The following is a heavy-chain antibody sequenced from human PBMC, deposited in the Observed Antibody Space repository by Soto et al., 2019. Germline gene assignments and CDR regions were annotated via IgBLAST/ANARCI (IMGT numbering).Heavy chain of an antibody. Sequence: GASVKVSCKASGYTFTAYPMHWVRQAPGQRLEWMGWINVANGDTGYSQKFQGGVTVTRDTSASTVYMELSSLTSEDTAVYYCARKDYYGAGIYYFDHWGQGTLVTVSS. D-gene: IGHD3-10*01. CDR1: GYTFTAYP. J-gene: IGHJ4*02. CDR3: ARKDYYGAGIYYFDH. CDR2: INVANGDT. V-gene: IGHV1-3*01.